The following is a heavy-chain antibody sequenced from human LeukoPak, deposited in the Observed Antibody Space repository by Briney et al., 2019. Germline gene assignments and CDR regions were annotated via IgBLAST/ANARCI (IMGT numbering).Heavy chain of an antibody. D-gene: IGHD3-9*01. Sequence: SETLSLTCTVSGGSISSSSYYWGWIRQPPGKGLEWIGSIYYSGSTYYNLFLKSRVTISVDTSKNQFSLKLSSVTAADTAVYYCARPGLYYDILTGYEPNWFDPWGQGTLVTVSS. V-gene: IGHV4-39*01. CDR1: GGSISSSSYY. J-gene: IGHJ5*02. CDR3: ARPGLYYDILTGYEPNWFDP. CDR2: IYYSGST.